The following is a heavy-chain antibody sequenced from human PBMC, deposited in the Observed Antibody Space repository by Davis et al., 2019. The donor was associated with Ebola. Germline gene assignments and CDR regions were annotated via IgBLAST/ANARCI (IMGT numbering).Heavy chain of an antibody. J-gene: IGHJ4*02. CDR1: GFTFSSYA. CDR2: ISSSGGRT. V-gene: IGHV3-23*01. Sequence: GGSLRLSCAASGFTFSSYAMSWVRQAPGKGLEWVSVISSSGGRTYYADAVRGRSTISRDNSKNTLYLQMNSLRAEDTAVYYCARGSYVYWGQGTLVTVSS. CDR3: ARGSYVY. D-gene: IGHD3-10*01.